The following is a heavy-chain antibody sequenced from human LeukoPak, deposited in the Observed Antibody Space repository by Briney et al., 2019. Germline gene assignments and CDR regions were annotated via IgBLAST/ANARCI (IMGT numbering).Heavy chain of an antibody. CDR1: GFSFSSYA. J-gene: IGHJ4*02. CDR2: IGSSGDTI. V-gene: IGHV3-48*02. CDR3: ARKLAL. Sequence: GGSLRLSCTTSGFSFSSYAMNWVRQAPGKGLEWVSYIGSSGDTIYYADSVKGRFTISRDNAKNSLFLQTNSLRDEDTAVYFCARKLALWGQGTLVTVSS.